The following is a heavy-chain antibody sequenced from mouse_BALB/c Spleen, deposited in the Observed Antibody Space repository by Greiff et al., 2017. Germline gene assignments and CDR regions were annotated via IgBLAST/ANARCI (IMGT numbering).Heavy chain of an antibody. CDR3: TRCYYYGSSPAWFAY. V-gene: IGHV1S81*02. CDR1: GYTFTSYY. CDR2: INPSNGGT. J-gene: IGHJ3*01. D-gene: IGHD1-1*01. Sequence: VQLQQSGAELVKPGASVKLSCKASGYTFTSYYMYWVKQRPGQGLEWIGEINPSNGGTNFNEKFKSKATLTVDKSSSTAYMQLSSLTSEDSAVYYCTRCYYYGSSPAWFAYWGQGTLVTVSA.